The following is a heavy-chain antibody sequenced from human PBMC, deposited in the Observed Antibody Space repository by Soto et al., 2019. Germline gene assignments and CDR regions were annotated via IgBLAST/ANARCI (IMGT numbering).Heavy chain of an antibody. J-gene: IGHJ3*01. CDR2: ISTHNGNT. V-gene: IGHV1-18*04. CDR3: AREGILGLFDAYDL. CDR1: VFTISG. Sequence: GASVKVSCKASVFTISGISWVRQAPGQRLEWMGWISTHNGNTIYAQKFQGRVIMTMDTSTTTVYMELRSLRPDDTAVYLCAREGILGLFDAYDLWGQGTMVTVSS. D-gene: IGHD3-3*01.